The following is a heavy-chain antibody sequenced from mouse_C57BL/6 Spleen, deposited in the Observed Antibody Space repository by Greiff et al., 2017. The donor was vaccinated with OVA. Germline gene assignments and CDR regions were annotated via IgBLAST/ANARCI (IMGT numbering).Heavy chain of an antibody. Sequence: QVQLQQPGAELVKPGASVKMSCKASGYTFTSYWITWVKQRPGQGLEWIGDIYPGSGSTNYTEKFKSKATLTVDTSSSTAYMQLSSLTSEDYAVYYCERKDYSNQFAYWGQGTLVTVSA. CDR2: IYPGSGST. CDR3: ERKDYSNQFAY. J-gene: IGHJ3*01. CDR1: GYTFTSYW. D-gene: IGHD2-5*01. V-gene: IGHV1-55*01.